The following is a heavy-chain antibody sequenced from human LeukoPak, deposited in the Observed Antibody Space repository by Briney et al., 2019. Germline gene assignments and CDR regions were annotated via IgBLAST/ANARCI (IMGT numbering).Heavy chain of an antibody. J-gene: IGHJ6*02. CDR3: ARDNRGSWYVYYYYVMDV. Sequence: SETLSLTCTVSGGSISSGDYYWSWIRQPPGKGLEWIGYIYYSGSTYYNPSLKSRVTISVDTSKNQFSLKLSSVTAADTAVYYCARDNRGSWYVYYYYVMDVWGQGTTVTVSS. CDR1: GGSISSGDYY. D-gene: IGHD6-13*01. V-gene: IGHV4-30-4*01. CDR2: IYYSGST.